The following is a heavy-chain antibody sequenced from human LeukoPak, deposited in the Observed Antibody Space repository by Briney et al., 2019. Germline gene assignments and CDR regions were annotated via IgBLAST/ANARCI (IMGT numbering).Heavy chain of an antibody. Sequence: PSETLSLTCAVYGGSFSGYYWSWIRQPPGKGLEWIGEINHSGSTNYNPSLKSRVTISVDTSKNQFSLKLSSVTAADTAVYYCARKYCSGGSCYPGFDYWGQGTLVTVSS. CDR3: ARKYCSGGSCYPGFDY. V-gene: IGHV4-34*01. D-gene: IGHD2-15*01. CDR1: GGSFSGYY. J-gene: IGHJ4*02. CDR2: INHSGST.